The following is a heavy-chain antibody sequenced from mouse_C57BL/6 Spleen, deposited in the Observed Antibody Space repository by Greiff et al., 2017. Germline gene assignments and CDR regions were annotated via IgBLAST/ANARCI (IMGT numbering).Heavy chain of an antibody. J-gene: IGHJ2*01. CDR2: IHPNSGST. Sequence: VQLQQSGAELVKPGASVKLSCKASGYTFTSYWMHWVKQRPGQGLEWIGMIHPNSGSTNYNEKFKSKATLTVDKSSSTAYMQLSSLTSEDSAVYYCAREFITTVGFDYWGQGTTLTVSS. CDR1: GYTFTSYW. D-gene: IGHD1-1*01. V-gene: IGHV1-64*01. CDR3: AREFITTVGFDY.